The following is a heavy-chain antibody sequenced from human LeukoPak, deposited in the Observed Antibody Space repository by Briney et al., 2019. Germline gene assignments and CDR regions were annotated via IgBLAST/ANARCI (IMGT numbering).Heavy chain of an antibody. J-gene: IGHJ4*02. D-gene: IGHD4/OR15-4a*01. CDR1: GGSFSGYY. V-gene: IGHV4-34*01. Sequence: SETLSLTCAVYGGSFSGYYWSWIRQPPGKGLEWIGEVNHSGSTSYNPSLKSRVTVSVDTSQNQISLKLSSVTAADTAMYYCARGCPNALDYYYLDYWGQGNLVTVSS. CDR3: ARGCPNALDYYYLDY. CDR2: VNHSGST.